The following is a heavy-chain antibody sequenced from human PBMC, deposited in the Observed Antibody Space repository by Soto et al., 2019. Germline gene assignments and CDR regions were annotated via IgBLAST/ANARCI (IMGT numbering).Heavy chain of an antibody. Sequence: QVHLVESGGGVVQPGRSLRLSCAASGFNFGFYAMHWVRQAPGKGLEWVAVISYDGSNHYHADSVKGRFTISRDYSRNTLYLQMNRLRPEDTAIYFCARDPVTTYYGSGSKFDFWGQGTLVIVSS. D-gene: IGHD3-10*01. CDR3: ARDPVTTYYGSGSKFDF. V-gene: IGHV3-30-3*01. J-gene: IGHJ4*02. CDR1: GFNFGFYA. CDR2: ISYDGSNH.